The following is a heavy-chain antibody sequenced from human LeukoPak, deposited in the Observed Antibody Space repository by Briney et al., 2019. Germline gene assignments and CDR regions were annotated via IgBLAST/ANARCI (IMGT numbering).Heavy chain of an antibody. CDR2: IYYSGST. J-gene: IGHJ5*02. CDR1: GGSISSYY. Sequence: PSETLSLTCTVSGGSISSYYWSWIRQPPGKGLEWIGYIYYSGSTNYNPSLKNRVTISVDTSKNQFSLKLSSVTAADTAVYYCARDDFYNWFDPWGQGTLVTVSS. D-gene: IGHD2-21*02. V-gene: IGHV4-59*01. CDR3: ARDDFYNWFDP.